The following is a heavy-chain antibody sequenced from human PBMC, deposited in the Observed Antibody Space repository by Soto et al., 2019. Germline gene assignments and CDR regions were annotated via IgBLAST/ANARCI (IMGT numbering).Heavy chain of an antibody. CDR1: GFTFSSYS. CDR3: ARIAADAFDI. Sequence: GGSLRLSCAASGFTFSSYSMSWVRQAPGKGLEWVSSISSSSSYIYYADSVKGRLTISRDNAKNSLYLQMNSLRAEDTAVYYCARIAADAFDIWGQGTMVTVSS. J-gene: IGHJ3*02. V-gene: IGHV3-21*01. D-gene: IGHD6-13*01. CDR2: ISSSSSYI.